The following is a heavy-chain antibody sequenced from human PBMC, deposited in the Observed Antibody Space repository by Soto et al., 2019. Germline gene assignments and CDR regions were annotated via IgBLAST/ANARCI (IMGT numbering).Heavy chain of an antibody. D-gene: IGHD1-26*01. V-gene: IGHV1-3*01. Sequence: ASVKVSCKASGYTFTSYGMHWVRQAPGQRLEWMGWINAGNGNTKYSQKFQSRVTITRDTSASTAYMELSSLRSEDTAVYYCARGRSSFSGSHPYWGQGTLVTVSS. CDR1: GYTFTSYG. CDR3: ARGRSSFSGSHPY. J-gene: IGHJ4*02. CDR2: INAGNGNT.